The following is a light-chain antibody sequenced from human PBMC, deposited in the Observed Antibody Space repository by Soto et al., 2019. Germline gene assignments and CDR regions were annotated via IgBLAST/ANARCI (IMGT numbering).Light chain of an antibody. CDR3: QQYNNWPPST. Sequence: EMVMTQSPATLSVSPGERATHSCRASQSVSSNLAWYQQKPGQAPRLLIYGASTRATGIAARFSGSGSGTEFTLTISSLQSEDFAVYYCQQYNNWPPSTFGQGTKLEIK. CDR1: QSVSSN. V-gene: IGKV3-15*01. J-gene: IGKJ2*01. CDR2: GAS.